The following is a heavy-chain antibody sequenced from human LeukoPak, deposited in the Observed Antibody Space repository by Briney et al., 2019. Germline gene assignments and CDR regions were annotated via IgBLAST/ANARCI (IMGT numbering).Heavy chain of an antibody. CDR2: IKQDGSEK. Sequence: GGSLRLSCAASGFTFSSSAMSWVRQAPGKGLEWVANIKQDGSEKYYVDSVKGRFTISRDNAKNSLYLQMNSLKASDTAMYYCARSSYDFWSGRYYGMDVWGQGTTVTVSS. J-gene: IGHJ6*02. V-gene: IGHV3-7*03. D-gene: IGHD3-3*01. CDR1: GFTFSSSA. CDR3: ARSSYDFWSGRYYGMDV.